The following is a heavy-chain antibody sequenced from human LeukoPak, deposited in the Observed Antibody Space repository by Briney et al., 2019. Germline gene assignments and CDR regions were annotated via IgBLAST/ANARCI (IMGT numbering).Heavy chain of an antibody. V-gene: IGHV1-18*01. CDR3: ARDLLSSWLNYYYGMDV. J-gene: IGHJ6*02. CDR1: GYTFTSYG. CDR2: ISAYNGNT. D-gene: IGHD2-8*01. Sequence: GASVKVSCKASGYTFTSYGISWVRQAPGQGLEWMGWISAYNGNTNCAQKLQGRVTMTTDTSTSTAYMELRSLRSDDTAVYYCARDLLSSWLNYYYGMDVWGQGTTVTVSS.